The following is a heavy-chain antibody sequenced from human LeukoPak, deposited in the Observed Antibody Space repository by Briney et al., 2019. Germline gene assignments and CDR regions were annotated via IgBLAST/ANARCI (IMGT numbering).Heavy chain of an antibody. Sequence: SETLSLTCTVSGASISSSSYYWGWIRQPPGKGLEWIGNIYYSGSTYYNPSLKSRVTISIDTSKNQFSLKLSSVTAADTAVYYCASSGYSSSWYDRGVRAWFDPWGQGTLVTVSS. V-gene: IGHV4-39*07. CDR3: ASSGYSSSWYDRGVRAWFDP. CDR1: GASISSSSYY. D-gene: IGHD6-13*01. CDR2: IYYSGST. J-gene: IGHJ5*02.